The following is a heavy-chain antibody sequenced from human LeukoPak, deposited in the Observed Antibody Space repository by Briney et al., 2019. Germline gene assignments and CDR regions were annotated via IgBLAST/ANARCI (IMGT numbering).Heavy chain of an antibody. Sequence: ASVKVSCKASGYTFTGYYMHWVRQAPGQGLEWMGWINPNSGGTYYAQKYQGTVTMTRDTSISTAYMELSRLRSDDPAVYYCASDREMATPGAPHYFHYWGQGTLVTVSS. J-gene: IGHJ4*02. CDR2: INPNSGGT. CDR3: ASDREMATPGAPHYFHY. D-gene: IGHD5-24*01. CDR1: GYTFTGYY. V-gene: IGHV1-2*02.